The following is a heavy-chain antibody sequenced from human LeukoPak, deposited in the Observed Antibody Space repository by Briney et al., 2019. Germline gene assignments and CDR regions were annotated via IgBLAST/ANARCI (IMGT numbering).Heavy chain of an antibody. CDR2: ISYDGSNK. V-gene: IGHV3-30-3*01. CDR1: GFTFSSYV. J-gene: IGHJ6*02. D-gene: IGHD1-1*01. CDR3: ARDFGTYYYYYGMDV. Sequence: GGSLRLSCAASGFTFSSYVMHWVRQAPGKGLEWVAVISYDGSNKYYADSVKGRFTISRDNSKNTLYLQMNSQRAEDTAVYYCARDFGTYYYYYGMDVWGQGTTVTVSS.